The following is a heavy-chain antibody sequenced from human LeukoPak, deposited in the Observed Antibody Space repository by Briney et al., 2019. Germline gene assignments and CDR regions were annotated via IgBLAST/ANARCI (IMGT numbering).Heavy chain of an antibody. CDR1: GFTFRNYW. D-gene: IGHD3-10*01. Sequence: PGGSLRLSCAASGFTFRNYWMSWVRQAPGKGLEWVANIKKDGSEKYYVDSVKGRFTISRDNAENSLYLEMNSLRAEDTAVYYCAREDGFRDYWGQGTLVTVSS. CDR2: IKKDGSEK. J-gene: IGHJ4*02. CDR3: AREDGFRDY. V-gene: IGHV3-7*01.